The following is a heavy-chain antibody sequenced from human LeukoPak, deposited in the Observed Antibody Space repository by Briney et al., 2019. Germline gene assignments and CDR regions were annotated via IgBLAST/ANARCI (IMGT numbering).Heavy chain of an antibody. D-gene: IGHD4-17*01. J-gene: IGHJ4*02. CDR2: IWYDGSNK. CDR1: GFTFSSYG. Sequence: GGSLRLSCAASGFTFSSYGMHWVRQAPGKGLEWVAVIWYDGSNKYYADSVKGRFTISRDNSKNTLYLQMSSLRAEDTAVYYCARRAYGDYDNYFDYWGQGTLATVSS. CDR3: ARRAYGDYDNYFDY. V-gene: IGHV3-33*01.